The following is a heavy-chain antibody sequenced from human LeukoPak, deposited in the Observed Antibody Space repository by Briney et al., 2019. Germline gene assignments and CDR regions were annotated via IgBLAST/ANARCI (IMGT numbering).Heavy chain of an antibody. CDR3: ARDGRVRGVIEGGQDAFDI. CDR2: IRSSSSYI. CDR1: GFTFSSYS. V-gene: IGHV3-21*01. D-gene: IGHD3-10*01. Sequence: AGGSLRLSCAASGFTFSSYSMNWVRQAPGKGLEWVSSIRSSSSYIYYADSVKGRFTISRDNAKNSLYLQMNSLRAEDTAVYYCARDGRVRGVIEGGQDAFDIWGQGTMVTVSS. J-gene: IGHJ3*02.